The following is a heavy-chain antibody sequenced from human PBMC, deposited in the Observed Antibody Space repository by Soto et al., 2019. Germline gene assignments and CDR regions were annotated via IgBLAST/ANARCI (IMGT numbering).Heavy chain of an antibody. J-gene: IGHJ6*02. D-gene: IGHD1-1*01. CDR3: ARAKGKYGNYNTDV. Sequence: PGGSLRLSCAASGFPLSGYWMHWVRQAPEKGLEWVSRIKSDGSVTTYAEAGKGRLTISRDNAKNTVYLQMNSLRADDTAVYYCARAKGKYGNYNTDVWGQGTTVTVSS. CDR2: IKSDGSVT. V-gene: IGHV3-74*01. CDR1: GFPLSGYW.